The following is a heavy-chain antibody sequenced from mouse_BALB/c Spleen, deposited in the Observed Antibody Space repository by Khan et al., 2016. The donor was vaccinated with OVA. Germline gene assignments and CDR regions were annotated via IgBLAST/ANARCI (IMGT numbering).Heavy chain of an antibody. J-gene: IGHJ3*01. CDR2: INPSSGGT. Sequence: QVQLKESGAELVKPGASVRLSCKASGYTFTSYYLYWVKQRPGQGLEWIGDINPSSGGTNFNEKFKSKATLTVDKSSSTAYIQLNSLTSEDSAVYYCTRSGYGSFAYWGHGTLVTVSA. D-gene: IGHD2-2*01. V-gene: IGHV1S81*02. CDR1: GYTFTSYY. CDR3: TRSGYGSFAY.